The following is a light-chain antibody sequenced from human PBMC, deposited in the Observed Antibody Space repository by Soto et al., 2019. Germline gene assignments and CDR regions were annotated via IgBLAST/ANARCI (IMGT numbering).Light chain of an antibody. CDR1: QLISNY. V-gene: IGKV3-11*01. CDR2: DAS. CDR3: QQRSNWSWT. Sequence: EIMLTQSPATLSLTTGETATLSCRANQLISNYLAWYQQKPGQAPRLLIYDASNRATGIPARFSGSGSGTDFTLTISSLEPEDFAVYYCQQRSNWSWTFGQGSKVDI. J-gene: IGKJ1*01.